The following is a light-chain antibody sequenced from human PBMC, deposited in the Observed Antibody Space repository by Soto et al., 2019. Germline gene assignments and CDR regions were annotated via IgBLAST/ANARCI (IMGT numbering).Light chain of an antibody. CDR2: AAT. CDR1: ESINNN. Sequence: EIVMTQSPATLSVSPGEGATLSCTARESINNNLAWYQQKPGQAPRLLIYAATTRATGFPARFSGSWSGTDFTLTISSLQSEDFAVYYCQQHHKWPLTCGGGTKVDIK. J-gene: IGKJ4*01. V-gene: IGKV3-15*01. CDR3: QQHHKWPLT.